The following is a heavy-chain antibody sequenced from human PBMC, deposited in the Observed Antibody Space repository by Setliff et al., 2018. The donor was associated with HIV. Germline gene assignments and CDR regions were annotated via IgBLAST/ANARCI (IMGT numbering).Heavy chain of an antibody. V-gene: IGHV1-69*05. CDR3: ARELEGGPFDY. Sequence: ASVKVSCKASGKTLSVHPISWVRQAPGRGLEWMGGIIPAFGRANYAQKFQGRVTITTDESTTTVFMELTGLRSEDTAVYYCARELEGGPFDYWGQGTLVTVSS. D-gene: IGHD1-1*01. J-gene: IGHJ4*02. CDR2: IIPAFGRA. CDR1: GKTLSVHP.